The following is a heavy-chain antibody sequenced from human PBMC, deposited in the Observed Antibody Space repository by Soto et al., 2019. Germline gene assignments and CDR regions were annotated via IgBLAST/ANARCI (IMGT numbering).Heavy chain of an antibody. D-gene: IGHD6-19*01. Sequence: SVKVSCKASGGTFSSYGITWVRQAPGRGLEWVGWIIPVLGTANYAQRFQGRVTITADESTSTAYMELSSLRSEDTAVYYCARDRQAVGLSDSGWYYFDYWGQGTLVTVSS. J-gene: IGHJ4*02. CDR3: ARDRQAVGLSDSGWYYFDY. CDR1: GGTFSSYG. V-gene: IGHV1-69*11. CDR2: IIPVLGTA.